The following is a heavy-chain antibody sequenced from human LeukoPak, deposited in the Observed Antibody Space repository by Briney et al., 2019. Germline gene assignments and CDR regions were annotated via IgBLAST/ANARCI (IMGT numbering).Heavy chain of an antibody. CDR1: GNYW. Sequence: GGPLRLSCAASGNYWMHWVRQAPGKGLVWVSHINSDGSWTSYADSVKGRFTISKDNAKNTVYLQMNNLRAEDTAVYYCVSFYETYWGRGTLVTVSS. CDR3: VSFYETY. CDR2: INSDGSWT. J-gene: IGHJ4*02. D-gene: IGHD2-2*01. V-gene: IGHV3-74*01.